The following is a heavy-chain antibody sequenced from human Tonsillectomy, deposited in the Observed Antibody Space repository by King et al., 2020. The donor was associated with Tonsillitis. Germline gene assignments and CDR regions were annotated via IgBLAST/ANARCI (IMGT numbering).Heavy chain of an antibody. Sequence: QLVQSGAEVKKPGSSVKVSCKASGGTFSTFAISWVRQAPGQGLEWMGGIIPIFGTPNYAPKFQGRVTITADESTGTAYMELSSLRSEDTAVYFCARANRTMRVADASLNYYYAMDVWGQGTTVTVSS. CDR2: IIPIFGTP. CDR1: GGTFSTFA. CDR3: ARANRTMRVADASLNYYYAMDV. V-gene: IGHV1-69*12. D-gene: IGHD3-22*01. J-gene: IGHJ6*02.